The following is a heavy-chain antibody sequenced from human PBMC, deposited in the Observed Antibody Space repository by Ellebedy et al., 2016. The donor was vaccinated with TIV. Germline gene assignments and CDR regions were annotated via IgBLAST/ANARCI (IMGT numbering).Heavy chain of an antibody. V-gene: IGHV3-30-3*01. CDR3: ARDLDESSGWYGGAGY. D-gene: IGHD6-19*01. CDR2: ISYEGSNK. J-gene: IGHJ4*02. CDR1: GFTFSSYD. Sequence: GESLKISCAASGFTFSSYDMHWVRQAPGKGLEWVAHISYEGSNKHYADSVEGRFTISRDHSMTTLYLQMNSLRAEDTSVYYCARDLDESSGWYGGAGYWGQGTLVTVSS.